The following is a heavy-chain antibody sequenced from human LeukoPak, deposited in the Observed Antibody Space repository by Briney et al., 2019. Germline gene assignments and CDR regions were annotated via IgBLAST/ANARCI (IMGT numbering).Heavy chain of an antibody. V-gene: IGHV4-61*05. J-gene: IGHJ3*02. CDR3: ARVNRYFDWLYAFDI. CDR1: GGSITSSSYY. CDR2: IYYSGST. Sequence: SETLSLTCTVSGGSITSSSYYWGWIRQPPGKGLEWIGYIYYSGSTNYNPSLKSRVTISVDTSKNQFSLKLSSVTAADTAVYYCARVNRYFDWLYAFDIWGQGTMVTVSS. D-gene: IGHD3-9*01.